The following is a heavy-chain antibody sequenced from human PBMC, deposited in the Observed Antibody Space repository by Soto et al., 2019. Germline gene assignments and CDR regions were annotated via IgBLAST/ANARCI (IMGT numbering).Heavy chain of an antibody. CDR3: ARAASGSYPSYYGMDV. J-gene: IGHJ6*02. CDR1: GYTFTSYG. D-gene: IGHD1-26*01. V-gene: IGHV1-18*01. Sequence: ASVKVSCKASGYTFTSYGISWVRQAPGQGLEWMGWISAYNGNTNYAQKLQGRVTMTTGTSTSTAYMELRSLRSDDTAVYYCARAASGSYPSYYGMDVWGQGTTVTVSS. CDR2: ISAYNGNT.